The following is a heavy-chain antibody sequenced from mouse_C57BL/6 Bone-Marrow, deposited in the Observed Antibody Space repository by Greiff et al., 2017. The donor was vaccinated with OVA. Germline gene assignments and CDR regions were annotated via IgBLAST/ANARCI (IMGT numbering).Heavy chain of an antibody. CDR2: ISSGGSYT. CDR1: GFTFSSYV. V-gene: IGHV5-6*02. D-gene: IGHD4-1*02. CDR3: ARRNWSWFAY. J-gene: IGHJ3*01. Sequence: DVKLVESGGDLVKPGGSLKLSCAASGFTFSSYVMSWVRQTPDKRLEWVATISSGGSYTYYPDSVKGRFTISRDNAKNTLYLQMSSLKSEDTAMYYCARRNWSWFAYWGQGTLVTVSA.